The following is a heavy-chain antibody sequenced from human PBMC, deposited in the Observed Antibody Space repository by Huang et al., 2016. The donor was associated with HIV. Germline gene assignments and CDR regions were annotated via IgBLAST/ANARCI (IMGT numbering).Heavy chain of an antibody. CDR1: GYSFSSYW. Sequence: VQLVQSGAEVKKPGESLKISCKGSGYSFSSYWIAWGRQMPGKGLEWMGIIFPDDSVTTYSPSFEGQVTISADKSIGTAYLQWSSLKASDTAMYYCARRFSSSSGYFDYWGQGSLVTVSS. D-gene: IGHD6-6*01. CDR2: IFPDDSVT. CDR3: ARRFSSSSGYFDY. J-gene: IGHJ4*02. V-gene: IGHV5-51*01.